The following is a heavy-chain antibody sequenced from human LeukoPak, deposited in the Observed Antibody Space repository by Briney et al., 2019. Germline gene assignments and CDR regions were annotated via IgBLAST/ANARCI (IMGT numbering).Heavy chain of an antibody. CDR3: ATQESGLLWFGEYYYYGMDV. CDR2: IHYSGST. V-gene: IGHV4-59*08. J-gene: IGHJ6*02. D-gene: IGHD3-10*01. CDR1: GGSISSYY. Sequence: PSETLSLTCTVSGGSISSYYWSWIRQPPGKGLEWIGYIHYSGSTNYNPSLKSRVTISVDTSKNQFSLKLSSVAAADTAVYYCATQESGLLWFGEYYYYGMDVWGQGTTVTVSS.